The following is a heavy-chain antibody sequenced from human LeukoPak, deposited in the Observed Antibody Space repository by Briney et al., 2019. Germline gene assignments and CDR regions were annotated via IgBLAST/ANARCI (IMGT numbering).Heavy chain of an antibody. Sequence: PGGSLRLSCEVSGFTFSKAWMSWVRQAPGKGLEWIGYIYYSGSTNYNPSLKSRVTISVDTSKNQFSLKLSSVTAADTAVYYCARGGERSSWYWFDPWGQGTLVTVSS. D-gene: IGHD6-13*01. J-gene: IGHJ5*02. V-gene: IGHV4-59*01. CDR3: ARGGERSSWYWFDP. CDR2: IYYSGST. CDR1: GFTFSKAW.